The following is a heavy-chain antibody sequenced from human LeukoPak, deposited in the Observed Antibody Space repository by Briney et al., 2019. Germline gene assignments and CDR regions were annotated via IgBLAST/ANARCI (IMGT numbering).Heavy chain of an antibody. V-gene: IGHV1-8*01. Sequence: ASVKVSCKASGFTFTSHDYNWVRQATGQGLEWMGWMNPNSGNTGYAQEFQGRVTMTRDTSISTAYMELSSLSSEDTAVYYCARGRGRIYGDYLWGQGTLVTVSS. D-gene: IGHD4-17*01. CDR3: ARGRGRIYGDYL. J-gene: IGHJ5*02. CDR2: MNPNSGNT. CDR1: GFTFTSHD.